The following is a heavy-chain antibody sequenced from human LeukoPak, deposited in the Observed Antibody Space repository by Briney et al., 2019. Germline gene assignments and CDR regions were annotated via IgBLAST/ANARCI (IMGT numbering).Heavy chain of an antibody. Sequence: ASVKVSCKASGYTFTGYYMHWVRQAPGQGLEWMGWINPNSGGTNYAQKFQGRVTLTRDTSISTAYMELSRLRSDDTAVYYCARDKALLLWFGELHYYYYMDVWGKGTTVTISS. CDR1: GYTFTGYY. CDR2: INPNSGGT. J-gene: IGHJ6*03. D-gene: IGHD3-10*01. V-gene: IGHV1-2*02. CDR3: ARDKALLLWFGELHYYYYMDV.